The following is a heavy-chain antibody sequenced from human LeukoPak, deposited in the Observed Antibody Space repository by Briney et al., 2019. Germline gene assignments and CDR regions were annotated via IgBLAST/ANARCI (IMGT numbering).Heavy chain of an antibody. CDR3: AKDGGSNSSPFDY. Sequence: PGGSLRLSCAASGFTFSSYGIHWVRQAPGKGLEWVAVISYDGSNQYYADSVRGRFTISRDNFKNTMDMQMTSLRVEDTALYFCAKDGGSNSSPFDYWGQGTLVTVSS. V-gene: IGHV3-30*18. J-gene: IGHJ4*02. CDR1: GFTFSSYG. CDR2: ISYDGSNQ. D-gene: IGHD6-6*01.